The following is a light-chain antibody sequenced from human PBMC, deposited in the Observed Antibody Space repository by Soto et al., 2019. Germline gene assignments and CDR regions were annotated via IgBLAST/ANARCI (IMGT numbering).Light chain of an antibody. J-gene: IGKJ2*01. CDR3: PPHNHLPLYT. CDR1: QSVSSN. V-gene: IGKV3-15*01. CDR2: GAS. Sequence: EIVMTQSPATLSVSPGERATLSCRASQSVSSNLAWYQQKPGQAPRRLIYGASTRSTGIPPRFSGSGSGTAFTLTITSLQYEPFAVYYCPPHNHLPLYTFGLGTKLEIK.